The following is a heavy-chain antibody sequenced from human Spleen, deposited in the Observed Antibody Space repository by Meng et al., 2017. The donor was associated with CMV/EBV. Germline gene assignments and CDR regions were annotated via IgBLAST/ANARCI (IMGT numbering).Heavy chain of an antibody. CDR1: GYSFGSYW. V-gene: IGHV5-51*01. D-gene: IGHD3-22*01. CDR2: VYPGDSDT. Sequence: GESLKISCKGSGYSFGSYWIGWVRQMPGKGLEWMGIVYPGDSDTRYNPSFQGQVTISADTSITTAYLQWGSLKASDTAIYYCARHQAYYDSSGLPYGMDVWGQGTTVTVSS. J-gene: IGHJ6*02. CDR3: ARHQAYYDSSGLPYGMDV.